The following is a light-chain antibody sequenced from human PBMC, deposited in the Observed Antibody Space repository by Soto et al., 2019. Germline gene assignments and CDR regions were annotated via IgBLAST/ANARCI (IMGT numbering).Light chain of an antibody. CDR2: WAS. CDR1: QSVLYSSNNKNY. V-gene: IGKV4-1*01. J-gene: IGKJ4*01. Sequence: DIVMTHAPDSLAVSLGERATINCKSSQSVLYSSNNKNYLAWYQQKPGQPPKLLIYWASTRESGVPYRFSGSGSGTDFTLTISSLQAEDVAVYYCQQYYSTSLTFGGGTKVDIK. CDR3: QQYYSTSLT.